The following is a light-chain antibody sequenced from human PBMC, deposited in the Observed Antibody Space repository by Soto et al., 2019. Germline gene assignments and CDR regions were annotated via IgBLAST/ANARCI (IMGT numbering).Light chain of an antibody. CDR1: QTISSW. Sequence: DIQMTQAPSTLSGSVGDRVTITRRASQTISSWLAWYQQKPGKAPRLLIYKASTLKSGVPSRFSGSGSGTEFTLTISSLQPDDFATYYCQHYNSYSEAFGQGTKGDIK. J-gene: IGKJ1*01. CDR3: QHYNSYSEA. V-gene: IGKV1-5*03. CDR2: KAS.